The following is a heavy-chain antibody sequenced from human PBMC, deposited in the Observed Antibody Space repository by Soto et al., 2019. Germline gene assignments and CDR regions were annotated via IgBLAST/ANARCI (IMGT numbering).Heavy chain of an antibody. CDR3: ARGGVNIAATITGDAFDI. V-gene: IGHV4-34*01. CDR1: GGSFSGYY. CDR2: INHSGST. Sequence: SETLSLTCAVYGGSFSGYYWSWIRQPPGKGLEWIGEINHSGSTNYNPSLKSRVTISVDTSKNQFSLKLSSVTAADTAVYYCARGGVNIAATITGDAFDIWGQGTMVTVSS. J-gene: IGHJ3*02. D-gene: IGHD5-12*01.